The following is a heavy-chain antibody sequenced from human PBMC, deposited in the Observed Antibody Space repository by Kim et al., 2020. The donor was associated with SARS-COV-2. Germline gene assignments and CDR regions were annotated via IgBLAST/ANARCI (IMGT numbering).Heavy chain of an antibody. J-gene: IGHJ5*02. Sequence: ASVKVSCKASGYTFTGYYMHWVRQAPGQGLEWMGWINPNSGGTNYAQKFQGRVTMTRDTSISTAYMELSRLRSDDTAVYYCARELQDIVVVPAAPGNWFDPWGQGTLVTVSS. V-gene: IGHV1-2*02. CDR1: GYTFTGYY. CDR2: INPNSGGT. D-gene: IGHD2-2*01. CDR3: ARELQDIVVVPAAPGNWFDP.